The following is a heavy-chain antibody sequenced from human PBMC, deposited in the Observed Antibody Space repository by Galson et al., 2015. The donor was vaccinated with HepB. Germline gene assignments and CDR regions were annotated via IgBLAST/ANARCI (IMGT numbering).Heavy chain of an antibody. V-gene: IGHV3-30*18. D-gene: IGHD6-19*01. CDR2: ISYDGSNK. CDR1: GFTFSSYG. J-gene: IGHJ3*02. CDR3: AKVTGVIAVAGTFDAFDI. Sequence: SLRLSCAASGFTFSSYGMHWVRQAPGKGLEWVAVISYDGSNKYYADSVKGRFTISRDNSKNTLYLQMNSLRAEDTAVYYCAKVTGVIAVAGTFDAFDIWGQGTMVTVSS.